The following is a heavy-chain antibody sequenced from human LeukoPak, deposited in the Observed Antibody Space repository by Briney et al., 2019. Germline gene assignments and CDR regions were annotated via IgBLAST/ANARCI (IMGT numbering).Heavy chain of an antibody. J-gene: IGHJ5*02. CDR1: GGSFSGYY. Sequence: SETLSLTCAVYGGSFSGYYWSWIRQPPGKGLEWIGQINHSGSTNYNPSLKSRVTISVDTSKNQFSLKLSSVTAADTAVYYCARGSILGYCSSTSCYKGLRRHNWFDPWGQGTLVTVSS. CDR2: INHSGST. CDR3: ARGSILGYCSSTSCYKGLRRHNWFDP. V-gene: IGHV4-34*01. D-gene: IGHD2-2*02.